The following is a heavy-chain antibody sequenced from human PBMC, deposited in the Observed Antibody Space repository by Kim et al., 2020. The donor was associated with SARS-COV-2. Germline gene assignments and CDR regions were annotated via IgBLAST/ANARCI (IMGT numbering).Heavy chain of an antibody. CDR2: ISAYNGNT. V-gene: IGHV1-18*01. CDR1: GYTFTSYG. CDR3: ARVNYYGSGSYYKEYYYYYCGMDV. J-gene: IGHJ6*02. D-gene: IGHD3-10*01. Sequence: ASVKVSCKASGYTFTSYGISWVRQAPGQGLEWMGWISAYNGNTNYAQKLQGRVTMTTDTSTSTAYMELRSLRSDDTAVYYCARVNYYGSGSYYKEYYYYYCGMDVWGQGTTVTVSS.